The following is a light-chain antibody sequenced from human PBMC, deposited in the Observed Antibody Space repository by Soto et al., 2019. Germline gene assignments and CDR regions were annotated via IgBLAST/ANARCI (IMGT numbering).Light chain of an antibody. CDR1: QSISTY. J-gene: IGKJ1*01. Sequence: DIQMTQSPSSLSASVGGRVTITCRASQSISTYLSWFQQKPGKAPKLLIYSASTLQSGVPSRFSGSGSGTDFTLTISRLQPEDFATYHCQQSYSTPWTFGQGTKVEVK. V-gene: IGKV1-39*01. CDR2: SAS. CDR3: QQSYSTPWT.